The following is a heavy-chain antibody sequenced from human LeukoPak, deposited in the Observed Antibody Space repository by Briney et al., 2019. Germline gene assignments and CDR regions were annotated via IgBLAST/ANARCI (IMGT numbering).Heavy chain of an antibody. Sequence: PGGSLRLSCAASGFTFSSYWMSWVRQAPGKGLEWVANIKQDGSEKYYVDSVKGRFTISRDNAKNSLYLQMNSLRAEDTAVYYCARDYYYGSGSYYQNWGQGTLVTVSS. D-gene: IGHD3-10*01. CDR3: ARDYYYGSGSYYQN. V-gene: IGHV3-7*01. CDR2: IKQDGSEK. J-gene: IGHJ4*02. CDR1: GFTFSSYW.